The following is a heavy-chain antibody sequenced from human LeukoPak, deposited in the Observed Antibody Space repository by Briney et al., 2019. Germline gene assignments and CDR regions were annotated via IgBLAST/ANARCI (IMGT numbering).Heavy chain of an antibody. Sequence: ASVKVSCKVSGYTLTELSMHWVRQAPGKGLEWMGGFDPEDGETIYAQKFQGRVTMTEDTSTDTAYMELSSLRSEDTAVYYCATGWVGGCSGGSCYPTFDYWGQGTLVTVSS. CDR1: GYTLTELS. V-gene: IGHV1-24*01. CDR2: FDPEDGET. CDR3: ATGWVGGCSGGSCYPTFDY. J-gene: IGHJ4*02. D-gene: IGHD2-15*01.